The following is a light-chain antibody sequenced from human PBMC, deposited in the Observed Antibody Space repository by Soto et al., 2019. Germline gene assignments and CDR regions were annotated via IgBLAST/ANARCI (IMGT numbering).Light chain of an antibody. CDR1: SSNIGAGYD. CDR3: QSYDSSLSGYV. CDR2: ANI. Sequence: QSLLSHSPSTSVAPGQWVTISCTGSSSNIGAGYDVHWYHQLPGTAPKLLIFANINRPSGVPDRFSGSKSDTSASLAITGLRAEDEADYYCQSYDSSLSGYVFGTGTKVTVL. V-gene: IGLV1-40*01. J-gene: IGLJ1*01.